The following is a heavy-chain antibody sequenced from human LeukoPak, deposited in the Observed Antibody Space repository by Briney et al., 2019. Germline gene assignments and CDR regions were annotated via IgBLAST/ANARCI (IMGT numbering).Heavy chain of an antibody. D-gene: IGHD4-17*01. CDR2: VFTSGST. CDR1: GGSISSGGYY. CDR3: ARVPHFGDYGWFDP. Sequence: TPSQTLSLTCTVSGGSISSGGYYWSWIRQPAGKGLECLGRVFTSGSTNYNPSLKSRVTISIDTSKNQFSLNLSSVTAADTAVYYCARVPHFGDYGWFDPWGQGTLVTVSS. J-gene: IGHJ5*02. V-gene: IGHV4-61*02.